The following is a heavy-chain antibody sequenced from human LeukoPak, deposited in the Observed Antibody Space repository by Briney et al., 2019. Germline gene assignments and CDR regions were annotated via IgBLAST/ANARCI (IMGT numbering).Heavy chain of an antibody. CDR2: IYYSGST. CDR3: ARDAENYYGSGSFDY. J-gene: IGHJ4*02. D-gene: IGHD3-10*01. CDR1: GGSISSYY. V-gene: IGHV4-59*12. Sequence: SETLSLTCTVSGGSISSYYWSWIRQPPGKGLEWIGSIYYSGSTYYNPSLKSRVTISVDTSKNQFSLKLSSVTAADTAVYYRARDAENYYGSGSFDYWGQGTLVTVSS.